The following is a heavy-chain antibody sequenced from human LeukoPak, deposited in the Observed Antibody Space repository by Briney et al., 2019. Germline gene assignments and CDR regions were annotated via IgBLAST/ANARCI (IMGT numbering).Heavy chain of an antibody. D-gene: IGHD3-3*01. CDR3: AKLTHYDFWSGFFDY. J-gene: IGHJ4*02. V-gene: IGHV1-69*05. CDR1: GGTFSSYA. Sequence: SVKVSCKASGGTFSSYAISWVRQAPGQGLEWMGGIIPIFGTANYAQKFLGRVTITTDESTSTAYMELSSLRSEDTAVYYCAKLTHYDFWSGFFDYWGQGTLVTVSS. CDR2: IIPIFGTA.